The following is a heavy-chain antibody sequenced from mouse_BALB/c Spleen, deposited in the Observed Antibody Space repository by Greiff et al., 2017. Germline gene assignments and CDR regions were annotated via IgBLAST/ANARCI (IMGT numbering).Heavy chain of an antibody. D-gene: IGHD2-14*01. Sequence: EVQGVESGGGLVQPGGSLKLSCAASGFTFSSYGMSWVRQTPDKRLELVATINSNGGSTYYPDSVKGRFTISRDNAKNTLYLQMSSLKSEDTAMYYCARDGLAYYRYDDGLPFAYWGQGTLVTVSA. J-gene: IGHJ3*01. V-gene: IGHV5-6-3*01. CDR3: ARDGLAYYRYDDGLPFAY. CDR2: INSNGGST. CDR1: GFTFSSYG.